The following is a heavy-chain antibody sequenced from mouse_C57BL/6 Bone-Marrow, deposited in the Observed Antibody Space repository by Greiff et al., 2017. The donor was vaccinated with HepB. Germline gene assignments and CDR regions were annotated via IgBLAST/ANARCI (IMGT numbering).Heavy chain of an antibody. V-gene: IGHV1-50*01. CDR2: IDPSDSYT. CDR3: ARGSGLSFDY. Sequence: QVQLQQPGAELVKPGASVKLSCKASGYTFTSYWMQWVKQRPGQGLEWIGEIDPSDSYTNYNQKFKGKATLTVDTSSSTAYMQLSSLTSEDSAVYYCARGSGLSFDYWGQGTTLTVSS. CDR1: GYTFTSYW. J-gene: IGHJ2*01. D-gene: IGHD6-1*01.